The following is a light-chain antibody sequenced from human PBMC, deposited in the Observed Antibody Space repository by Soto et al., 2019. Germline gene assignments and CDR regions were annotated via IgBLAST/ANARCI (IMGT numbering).Light chain of an antibody. J-gene: IGKJ5*01. CDR3: QQRSNSIT. V-gene: IGKV3-11*01. Sequence: EIVLTQSPATLSLSPGERATLSCRASQSVSSYLAWYQQKPGQATRLLIYDASNSATGIPARFSGSGSGTYFTLTISSLEPEDFAFYYCQQRSNSITFGQGTRLEIK. CDR1: QSVSSY. CDR2: DAS.